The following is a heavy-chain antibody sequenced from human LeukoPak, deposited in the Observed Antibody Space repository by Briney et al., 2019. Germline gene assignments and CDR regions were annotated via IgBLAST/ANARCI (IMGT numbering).Heavy chain of an antibody. CDR3: ARALYGNYFDY. CDR2: INSDGSST. CDR1: GFTFSSYW. J-gene: IGHJ4*02. V-gene: IGHV3-74*01. D-gene: IGHD3-10*01. Sequence: GGSPRLSXAASGFTFSSYWMHWVRQAPGKGLVWVSRINSDGSSTTYADSVKGRFTISRDNAKNTLYLQMNSLRAEDTAVYYCARALYGNYFDYWGQGTLVTVSS.